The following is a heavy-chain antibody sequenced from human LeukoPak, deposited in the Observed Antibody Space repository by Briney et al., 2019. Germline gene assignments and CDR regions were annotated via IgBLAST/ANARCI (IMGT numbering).Heavy chain of an antibody. CDR2: IYYTGST. V-gene: IGHV4-59*01. CDR3: GRVTEWNDFDY. CDR1: GGSISSFY. J-gene: IGHJ4*02. D-gene: IGHD1-1*01. Sequence: PSETLSLTCTVSGGSISSFYWSWIRQPAGKGLEWIGYIYYTGSTNYHPSLKSRVTISVDTSKNQFSLRLSSVTAADTAVYYCGRVTEWNDFDYLGQGTLVTVSS.